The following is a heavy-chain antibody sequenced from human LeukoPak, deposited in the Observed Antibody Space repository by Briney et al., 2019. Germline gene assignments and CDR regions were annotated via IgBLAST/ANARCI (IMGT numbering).Heavy chain of an antibody. CDR3: ARGVYIAAAQYGY. V-gene: IGHV4-59*01. D-gene: IGHD6-13*01. CDR1: GGSFSSYY. Sequence: PSETLSLTCAVYGGSFSSYYWSWIRQPPGKGLEWIGYIYYSGSTNYNPSLKSRVTISVDASKNQFSLKLSSVTAADTAVYYCARGVYIAAAQYGYWGQGTLVTVSS. J-gene: IGHJ4*02. CDR2: IYYSGST.